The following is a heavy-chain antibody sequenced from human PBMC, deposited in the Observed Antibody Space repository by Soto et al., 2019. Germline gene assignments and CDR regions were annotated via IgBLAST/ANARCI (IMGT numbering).Heavy chain of an antibody. D-gene: IGHD4-4*01. CDR1: GGTFSNYA. CDR2: ITPIFGTT. CDR3: ARVITVTPGGYYGMDV. Sequence: QVQLVQSGAEVKKPGSSVKVSCKASGGTFSNYAISWVRQAPGQGLEWMGGITPIFGTTTYAQRLQGRVTITADESSTTAHMELSSLRSEDTAVYYCARVITVTPGGYYGMDVWGQGTTVTVSS. V-gene: IGHV1-69*01. J-gene: IGHJ6*02.